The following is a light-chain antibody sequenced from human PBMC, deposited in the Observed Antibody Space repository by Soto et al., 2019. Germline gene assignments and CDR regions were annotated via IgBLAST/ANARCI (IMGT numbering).Light chain of an antibody. J-gene: IGKJ2*01. V-gene: IGKV1-17*03. Sequence: DLQMTQSPSAMSASVGDRVNITCRASQDIGTFLAWFQQKPGKVPQRLIYASSTLQPGVPSRFRGRGSGTEFTLTISSLQPEDFGTYYCLQHYSYPYIFGQGTKLE. CDR2: ASS. CDR3: LQHYSYPYI. CDR1: QDIGTF.